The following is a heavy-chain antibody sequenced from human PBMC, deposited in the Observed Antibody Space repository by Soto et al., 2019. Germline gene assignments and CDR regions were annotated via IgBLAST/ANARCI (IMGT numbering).Heavy chain of an antibody. Sequence: SVKVSCKASGGTFSSYAISWVRQAPGQGLEWMGGIIPIFGTANYAQKIQGRVTITADESTSTAYMELSSLRSEDTAVYYCARDGSGSYYRGLYYYYGMDVWGQGTTVTVSS. CDR3: ARDGSGSYYRGLYYYYGMDV. J-gene: IGHJ6*02. CDR2: IIPIFGTA. D-gene: IGHD3-10*01. CDR1: GGTFSSYA. V-gene: IGHV1-69*13.